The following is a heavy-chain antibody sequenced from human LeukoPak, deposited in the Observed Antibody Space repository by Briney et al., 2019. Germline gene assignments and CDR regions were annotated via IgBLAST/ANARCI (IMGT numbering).Heavy chain of an antibody. CDR1: GFTFSSYG. CDR2: ISYDGSNK. CDR3: AKLYEGYYDSSGYPPNGAFDI. Sequence: PGGSLRLSCAASGFTFSSYGMHWVRQAPGKGLEWVAGISYDGSNKYYADSVKGRFTISRDNSKNTLYLQMNSLRAEDTAVYYCAKLYEGYYDSSGYPPNGAFDIWGQGTMVTVSS. J-gene: IGHJ3*02. V-gene: IGHV3-30*18. D-gene: IGHD3-22*01.